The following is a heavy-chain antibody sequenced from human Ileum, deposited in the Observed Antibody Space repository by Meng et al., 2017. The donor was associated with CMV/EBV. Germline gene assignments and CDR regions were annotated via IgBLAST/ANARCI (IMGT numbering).Heavy chain of an antibody. J-gene: IGHJ4*02. CDR3: TRGRVGDWGFDF. Sequence: GQLQEEGAVLLKPSETLSLTGGGNGGSFSRFSWTGIRQPPGKGREWIGDINHRGTTKYSPSLKSRVTISIDTSKKQFSLRLSSLTAADTAVYYCTRGRVGDWGFDFWGQGTLVTVSS. V-gene: IGHV4-34*02. D-gene: IGHD1-26*01. CDR2: INHRGTT. CDR1: GGSFSRFS.